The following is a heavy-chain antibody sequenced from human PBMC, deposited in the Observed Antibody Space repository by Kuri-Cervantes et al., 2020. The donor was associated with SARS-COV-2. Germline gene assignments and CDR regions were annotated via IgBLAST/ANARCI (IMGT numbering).Heavy chain of an antibody. D-gene: IGHD6-6*01. CDR3: AREESSSTQDY. Sequence: LSLTCAASGFTFSSYWMSWVRQAPGKGLEWVSALSGSGGSTYCADSVKGRFTISRDNSKNTLYLQMNSLRAEDTAVYYCAREESSSTQDYWGQGTLVTVSS. CDR1: GFTFSSYW. CDR2: LSGSGGST. J-gene: IGHJ4*02. V-gene: IGHV3-23*01.